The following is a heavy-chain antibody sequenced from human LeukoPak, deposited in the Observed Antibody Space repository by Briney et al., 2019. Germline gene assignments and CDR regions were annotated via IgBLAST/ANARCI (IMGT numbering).Heavy chain of an antibody. CDR1: GYTFTSYY. Sequence: ASVKVSCKASGYTFTSYYMHWVRQAPGQGLEWMGWINPNSGGTNYAQKFQGRVTMTRDTSISTAYMELSRLRSDDTAVYYCARVRDFWSGYPNYYYYGMDVWGQGTTVTVSS. V-gene: IGHV1-2*02. D-gene: IGHD3-3*01. J-gene: IGHJ6*02. CDR2: INPNSGGT. CDR3: ARVRDFWSGYPNYYYYGMDV.